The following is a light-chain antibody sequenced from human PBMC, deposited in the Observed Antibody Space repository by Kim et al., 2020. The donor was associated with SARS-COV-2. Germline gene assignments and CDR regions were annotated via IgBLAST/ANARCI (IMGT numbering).Light chain of an antibody. J-gene: IGLJ3*02. CDR3: KSRDSSGNPV. V-gene: IGLV3-19*01. Sequence: VDRRQTIKSTCHGDRRRNYFESGYRQKAGQAPVLVIYGKKRPSGIPDRYSGSGSGNTASLIISGAQAEDAADDFWKSRDSSGNPVFGAGTSLTVL. CDR1: RRRNYF. CDR2: GKK.